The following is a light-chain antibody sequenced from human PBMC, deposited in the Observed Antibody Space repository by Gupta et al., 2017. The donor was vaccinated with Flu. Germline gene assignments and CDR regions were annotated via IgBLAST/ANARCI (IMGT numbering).Light chain of an antibody. Sequence: TVTISCTRSGGSVATYYVQWYQQRPGSYTTIVIYDDNERPSGIPDRFSGYIDSSSTSASINIAGLETEDDAYYYCPSYNATNFVFGGGTRLTVL. CDR1: GGSVATYY. V-gene: IGLV6-57*01. CDR2: DDN. J-gene: IGLJ2*01. CDR3: PSYNATNFV.